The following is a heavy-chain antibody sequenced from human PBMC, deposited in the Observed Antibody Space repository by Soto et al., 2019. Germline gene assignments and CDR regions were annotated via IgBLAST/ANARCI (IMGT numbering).Heavy chain of an antibody. CDR2: IYHSGST. V-gene: IGHV4-39*07. CDR3: ARVPDR. CDR1: GGSISSSGYY. D-gene: IGHD2-2*01. J-gene: IGHJ5*02. Sequence: SETLSLNCTVCGGSISSSGYYWGWIRQPPGKGLEWIGNIYHSGSTYYNPSLRSRVTISVDRSKNQFSLKLSSVTAADTAVYYCARVPDRWGQGTLVTVSS.